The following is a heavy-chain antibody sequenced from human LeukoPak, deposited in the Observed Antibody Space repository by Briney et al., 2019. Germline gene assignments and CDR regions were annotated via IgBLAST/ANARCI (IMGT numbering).Heavy chain of an antibody. V-gene: IGHV4-59*11. CDR2: IYYSGST. CDR1: GGSISSHY. CDR3: ARGIRGGSSSLHFDY. D-gene: IGHD6-6*01. J-gene: IGHJ4*02. Sequence: SGTLSLTCTVSGGSISSHYWSWIRQPPGKGLEWIGYIYYSGSTNYNPSLKSRVTISVDTSKNQFPLKLSSVTAADTAVYYCARGIRGGSSSLHFDYWGQGTLVTVSS.